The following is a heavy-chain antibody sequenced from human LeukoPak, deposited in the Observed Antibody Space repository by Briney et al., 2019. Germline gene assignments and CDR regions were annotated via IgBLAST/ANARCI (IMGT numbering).Heavy chain of an antibody. J-gene: IGHJ3*02. Sequence: GRSLRLSCAASGFTFSSYGMHWVRQAPGKGLEWVAVISYDGSNKYYADSVKGRFTISRDNSKNTLYLQMNSLRAEDTAVYYCAKGHITIFGVVILNDAFDIWGQGTMVTVSS. CDR1: GFTFSSYG. D-gene: IGHD3-3*01. V-gene: IGHV3-30*18. CDR3: AKGHITIFGVVILNDAFDI. CDR2: ISYDGSNK.